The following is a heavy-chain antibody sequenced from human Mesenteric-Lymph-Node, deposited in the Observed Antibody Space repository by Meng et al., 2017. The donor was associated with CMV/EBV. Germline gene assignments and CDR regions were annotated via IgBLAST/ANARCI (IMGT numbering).Heavy chain of an antibody. CDR2: IKQDGSEK. V-gene: IGHV3-7*03. CDR3: AKDLSPRLGYYYGMDV. D-gene: IGHD3-9*01. J-gene: IGHJ6*02. Sequence: GESLKISCTVSGDSISDYYWSWIRQPPGKGLEWVANIKQDGSEKYYVDSVKGRFTISRDNAKNSLYLQMNSLRAEDTAVYYCAKDLSPRLGYYYGMDVWGQGTTVTVSS. CDR1: GDSISDYY.